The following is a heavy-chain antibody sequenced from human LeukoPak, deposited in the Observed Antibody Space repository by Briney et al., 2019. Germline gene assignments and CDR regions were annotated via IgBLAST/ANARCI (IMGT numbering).Heavy chain of an antibody. CDR2: ISWNSGNI. D-gene: IGHD6-19*01. CDR3: ARHAVAGTPDAFDI. CDR1: GFTFDDYA. Sequence: GGSLRLSCAASGFTFDDYAMHWVRQAPGKGLEWVSGISWNSGNIGYADSVKGRFTISRDNAKNSLYLQMNSLRAEDTALYYCARHAVAGTPDAFDIWGQGTMVTVSS. V-gene: IGHV3-9*01. J-gene: IGHJ3*02.